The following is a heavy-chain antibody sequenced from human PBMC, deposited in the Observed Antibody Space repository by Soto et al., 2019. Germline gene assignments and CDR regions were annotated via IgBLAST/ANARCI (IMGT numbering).Heavy chain of an antibody. CDR2: ISGSGGST. J-gene: IGHJ4*02. D-gene: IGHD2-2*01. V-gene: IGHV3-23*01. Sequence: EVQLLESGGGLVQPGGSLRLSCAASGFTFSSYAMSWVRQAPGKGLEWVSAISGSGGSTYYADSVKGRFTISRDNSKNTMYLPMNSLRAEDTAVYYCAKKCCSSTYPSAYWGQGTMVTVSS. CDR1: GFTFSSYA. CDR3: AKKCCSSTYPSAY.